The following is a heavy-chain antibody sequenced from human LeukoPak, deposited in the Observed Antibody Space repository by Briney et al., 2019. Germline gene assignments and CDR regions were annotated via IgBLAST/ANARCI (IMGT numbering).Heavy chain of an antibody. J-gene: IGHJ6*03. CDR2: INHSGST. CDR3: ARHPEGSGSYYYYMDV. V-gene: IGHV4-34*01. D-gene: IGHD3-10*01. Sequence: SETLSLTCAVYGGSFSGYYWSWIRQPPGKGLEWIGEINHSGSTNYNPSLKSRVTISVDTSKNQFSLKLSSVTAADTAVYYCARHPEGSGSYYYYMDVWGKGTTVTISS. CDR1: GGSFSGYY.